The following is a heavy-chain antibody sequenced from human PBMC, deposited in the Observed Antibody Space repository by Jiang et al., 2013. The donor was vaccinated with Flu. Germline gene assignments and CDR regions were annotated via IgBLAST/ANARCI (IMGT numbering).Heavy chain of an antibody. D-gene: IGHD5-12*01. Sequence: ETLSLTCTVSGGSLSSTDYYWAWIRQPPGKGLEWIGSIYHSGSTYYNPSLTSRLTMSIYTSKNQISLKLTSVTAADTAVYYCARAQKYSGFELPYFDFWGQGALVTVSS. CDR3: ARAQKYSGFELPYFDF. CDR2: IYHSGST. CDR1: GGSLSSTDYY. V-gene: IGHV4-39*07. J-gene: IGHJ4*02.